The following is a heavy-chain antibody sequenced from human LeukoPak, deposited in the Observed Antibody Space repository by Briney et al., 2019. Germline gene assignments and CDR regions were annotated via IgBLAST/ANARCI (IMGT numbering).Heavy chain of an antibody. CDR2: IIPILGIA. J-gene: IGHJ6*02. V-gene: IGHV1-69*04. D-gene: IGHD6-19*01. CDR3: ASLNVGYSSGWYFARGMDV. CDR1: GGTFSSYA. Sequence: PSASVKVPCKASGGTFSSYAISWVRQAPGQGLEWMGRIIPILGIANYAQKFQGRVTITADKSTSTAYMELSSLRSEDTAVYYCASLNVGYSSGWYFARGMDVWGQGTTVTVSS.